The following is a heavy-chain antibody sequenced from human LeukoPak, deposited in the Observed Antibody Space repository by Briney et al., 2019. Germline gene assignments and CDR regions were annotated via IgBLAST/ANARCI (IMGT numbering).Heavy chain of an antibody. D-gene: IGHD6-13*01. CDR3: ARDQLSSSAFDY. Sequence: SQTLSLTCTVSGGSISSGDYYWSWIRQPPGKGLEWIGYIYYSGSTYYNPSLKSRVTISVDTSKNQFSLKLSSVTAADTAVYYCARDQLSSSAFDYWGQGTLVTVSS. CDR2: IYYSGST. J-gene: IGHJ4*02. V-gene: IGHV4-30-4*01. CDR1: GGSISSGDYY.